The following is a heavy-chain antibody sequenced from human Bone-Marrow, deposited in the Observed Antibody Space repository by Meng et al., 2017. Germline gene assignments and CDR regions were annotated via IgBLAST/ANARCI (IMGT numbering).Heavy chain of an antibody. V-gene: IGHV3-21*01. CDR1: GFTFSSYS. CDR3: ARDSFYNWNDAGKFDY. D-gene: IGHD1-20*01. J-gene: IGHJ4*02. Sequence: GESLKISCAASGFTFSSYSMNWVRQAPGKGLEWVSSISSSSSYIYYADSVKGRFTISRDNAKNSLYLQMNSLRAEDTAVYYCARDSFYNWNDAGKFDYWGQGNLVTVSS. CDR2: ISSSSSYI.